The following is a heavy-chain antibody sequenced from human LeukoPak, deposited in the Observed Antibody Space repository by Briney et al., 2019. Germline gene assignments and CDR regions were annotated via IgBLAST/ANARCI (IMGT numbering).Heavy chain of an antibody. V-gene: IGHV3-21*01. CDR2: ISSSSSYI. CDR1: RFTFSTDS. D-gene: IGHD2-15*01. Sequence: GGSLSLSCAPSRFTFSTDSINWVRQSPGKGLGWVSSISSSSSYIYHANSVTGRFTISKHNAKNSLYLQRNSLRAEHTAGHYCAREGYCSGGSGYAIDYWGQGTLVTASS. J-gene: IGHJ4*02. CDR3: AREGYCSGGSGYAIDY.